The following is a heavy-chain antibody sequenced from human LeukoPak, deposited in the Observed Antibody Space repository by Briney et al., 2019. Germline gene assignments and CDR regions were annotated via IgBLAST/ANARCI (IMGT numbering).Heavy chain of an antibody. Sequence: SETLSLTCTVSGGSISSYYWSWIRQPPGKGLEWIGYIYYNGNTNYNPSLKGRVTISVDSSKNQFSLRLSSVTAADTAVYYCARVAVSAREYFDYWGQGTLVTVSS. J-gene: IGHJ4*02. V-gene: IGHV4-59*01. D-gene: IGHD2-21*02. CDR1: GGSISSYY. CDR2: IYYNGNT. CDR3: ARVAVSAREYFDY.